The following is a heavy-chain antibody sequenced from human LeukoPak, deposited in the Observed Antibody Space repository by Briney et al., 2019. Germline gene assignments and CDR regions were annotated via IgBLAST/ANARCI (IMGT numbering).Heavy chain of an antibody. J-gene: IGHJ4*02. Sequence: SETLSLTCTVSGGSISSSSYYWGWIRQPPGKGLEWIGSIYYSGSTYYNPSLKSRVTISVDTSKNQFSLELSSVTAADTAVYYCARGRKTVFLEYYFDYWGQGTLVTVSS. CDR3: ARGRKTVFLEYYFDY. V-gene: IGHV4-39*01. CDR2: IYYSGST. CDR1: GGSISSSSYY.